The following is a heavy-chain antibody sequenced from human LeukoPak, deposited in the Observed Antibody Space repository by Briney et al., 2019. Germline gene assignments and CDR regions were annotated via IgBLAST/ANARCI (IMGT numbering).Heavy chain of an antibody. J-gene: IGHJ5*02. CDR1: GGTFSSYA. Sequence: SVTVSCKASGGTFSSYAISWVRQAPGQGLEWMGGIIPIFGTANYAQKFQGRVTITADESTSTAYMELSSLRSEDTAVYYCASWAPGSRYNWFDPWGQGTLVTVSS. CDR2: IIPIFGTA. V-gene: IGHV1-69*13. D-gene: IGHD3-10*01. CDR3: ASWAPGSRYNWFDP.